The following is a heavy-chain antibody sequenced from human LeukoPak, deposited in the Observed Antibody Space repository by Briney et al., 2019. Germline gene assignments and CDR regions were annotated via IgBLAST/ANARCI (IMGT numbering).Heavy chain of an antibody. Sequence: PGGSLRLSCVASGFTFSFYWMGWVRQAPGKGLERVANIKQDGSEKYYVDSARGRFTISRDNAKNSLYLQMNSLRAEDTALYYCARDEHQYYSESSGRFDYWGQGILVTVSS. J-gene: IGHJ4*02. D-gene: IGHD3-22*01. CDR2: IKQDGSEK. CDR1: GFTFSFYW. CDR3: ARDEHQYYSESSGRFDY. V-gene: IGHV3-7*04.